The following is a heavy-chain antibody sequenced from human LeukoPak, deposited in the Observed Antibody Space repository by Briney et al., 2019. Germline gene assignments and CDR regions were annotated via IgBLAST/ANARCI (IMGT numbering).Heavy chain of an antibody. CDR1: GGSVTTTYY. D-gene: IGHD3-10*01. Sequence: SETLSLTCSVSGGSVTTTYYWSWIRQPPGGGLEWIASLYHSGNSNYNPSLKSRVTMSVDTSKNQFSLQLTSMTAADTAIYYCTRHQTNFYGSGAPFDPWGQGALVTVSS. J-gene: IGHJ5*02. V-gene: IGHV4-39*01. CDR3: TRHQTNFYGSGAPFDP. CDR2: LYHSGNS.